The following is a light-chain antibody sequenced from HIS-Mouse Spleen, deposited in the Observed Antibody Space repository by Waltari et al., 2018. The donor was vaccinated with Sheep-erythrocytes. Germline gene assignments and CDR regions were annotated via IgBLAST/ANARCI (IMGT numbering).Light chain of an antibody. CDR1: ALPQQY. Sequence: SYELTQPPSVSVSPGQTARITCSGDALPQQYAYWYQQKPGQAPVVVIYNDSERPSGIPERFSGSSSGTTVTLTISGVQAEDEADYYCQSADSSGTYVFGTGTKVTVL. CDR2: NDS. J-gene: IGLJ1*01. V-gene: IGLV3-25*03. CDR3: QSADSSGTYV.